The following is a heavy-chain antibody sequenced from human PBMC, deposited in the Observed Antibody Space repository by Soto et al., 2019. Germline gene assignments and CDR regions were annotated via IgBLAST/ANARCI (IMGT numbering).Heavy chain of an antibody. CDR2: FGPEDGET. D-gene: IGHD3-10*01. V-gene: IGHV1-24*01. Sequence: ASVKVSCKVSGYTLTELSMHWVRQAPGKGLEWMGGFGPEDGETIYAQKFQGRVTMTEDTSTDTAYMELSSLRSEDTAVYYCATTGRSVLWVPFDYWGQGTLVTVSS. J-gene: IGHJ4*02. CDR1: GYTLTELS. CDR3: ATTGRSVLWVPFDY.